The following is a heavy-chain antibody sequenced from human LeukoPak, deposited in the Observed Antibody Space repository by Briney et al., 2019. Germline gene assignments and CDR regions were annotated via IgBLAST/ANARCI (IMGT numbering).Heavy chain of an antibody. V-gene: IGHV3-23*01. CDR1: GFTFSSYA. D-gene: IGHD3-22*01. CDR2: ISGSGGST. J-gene: IGHJ4*02. CDR3: ARRSYDSSGFFYFDY. Sequence: GGSLRLSCAASGFTFSSYAMSWVRQAPGKGLEWVSAISGSGGSTYYADSVKGRFTISRDNSKNTLYLQMNSLRAEDTAVYYCARRSYDSSGFFYFDYWGQGTLVTVSS.